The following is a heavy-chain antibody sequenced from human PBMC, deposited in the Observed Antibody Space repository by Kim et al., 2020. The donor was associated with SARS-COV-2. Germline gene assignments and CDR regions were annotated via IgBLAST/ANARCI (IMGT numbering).Heavy chain of an antibody. CDR1: EFTFNAYA. CDR3: VKSVVPRGYYYGLDV. Sequence: GGSLRLSCAASEFTFNAYAMNWARQAPGKGLEWVSAISGSGGSTYYADSVKGRFTIARDNSKNTLYLQMNSLRAEDTAVYYCVKSVVPRGYYYGLDVWGQGTTVTGS. V-gene: IGHV3-23*01. CDR2: ISGSGGST. J-gene: IGHJ6*02. D-gene: IGHD2-15*01.